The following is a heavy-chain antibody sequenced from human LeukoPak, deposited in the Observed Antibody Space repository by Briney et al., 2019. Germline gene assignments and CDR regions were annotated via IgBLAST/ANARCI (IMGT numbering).Heavy chain of an antibody. CDR1: GFTFSSYG. J-gene: IGHJ5*02. V-gene: IGHV3-30*18. CDR3: AKAEDGSGALGFDP. D-gene: IGHD3-10*01. Sequence: PGGSLRLSCAASGFTFSSYGMHWVRQAPGKGLEWVAVISYDGSNKYYTDSVKGRFTISRDNSKNTLYLQMNSLRAEDTAAYYCAKAEDGSGALGFDPWGQGTLVTVSS. CDR2: ISYDGSNK.